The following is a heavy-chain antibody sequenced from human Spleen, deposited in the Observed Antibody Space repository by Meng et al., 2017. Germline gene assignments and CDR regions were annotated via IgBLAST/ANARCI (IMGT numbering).Heavy chain of an antibody. J-gene: IGHJ5*02. D-gene: IGHD6-13*01. Sequence: QVQGQQWGAGLLKPSETLSLTCAVYAGSFSGYYWSWIRQPPGKGLEWIGEINHRGSTSYNPSLKSRVIISGDTSKTQFSLKLSSVTGADTAVYYCARGQLASSTFSATNWFDPWGQGTLVTVSS. CDR1: AGSFSGYY. CDR2: INHRGST. CDR3: ARGQLASSTFSATNWFDP. V-gene: IGHV4-34*01.